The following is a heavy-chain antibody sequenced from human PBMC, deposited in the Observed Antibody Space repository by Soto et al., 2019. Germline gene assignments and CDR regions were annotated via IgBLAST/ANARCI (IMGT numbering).Heavy chain of an antibody. V-gene: IGHV1-18*01. CDR3: ARSDFWSGYYDYWFDP. CDR1: GYTFTSYG. J-gene: IGHJ5*02. D-gene: IGHD3-3*01. CDR2: ISAYNGNT. Sequence: ASVKVSCKASGYTFTSYGISWVRQAPGQGLEWMGWISAYNGNTNYAQKLQGRVTMTTDTSTSTAYMELRSLRSDDTAVYYCARSDFWSGYYDYWFDPWGQGTLVTVPQ.